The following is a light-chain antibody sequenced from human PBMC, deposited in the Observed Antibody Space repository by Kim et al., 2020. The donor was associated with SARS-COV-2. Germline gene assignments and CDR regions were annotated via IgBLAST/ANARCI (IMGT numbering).Light chain of an antibody. CDR2: GIS. CDR3: QQYGTSRGA. Sequence: EIVLTQSPGTLSLSPGERATLSCRASQTINRNYLAWYQHKPGQSPRLLIYGISIRDTDIPDRFSGSGSGTDFTLTISRLQPEDFAVYYCQQYGTSRGAFGQGTKLEI. J-gene: IGKJ2*01. V-gene: IGKV3-20*01. CDR1: QTINRNY.